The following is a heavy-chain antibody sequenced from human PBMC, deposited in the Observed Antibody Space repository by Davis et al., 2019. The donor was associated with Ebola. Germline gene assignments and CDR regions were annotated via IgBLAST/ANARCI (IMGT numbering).Heavy chain of an antibody. CDR2: IKEDGSEK. J-gene: IGHJ6*03. D-gene: IGHD4-11*01. V-gene: IGHV3-7*03. CDR3: ARLIQYPDNYNNNMDV. CDR1: GFTFSNCW. Sequence: GESLKISCAASGFTFSNCWMNWVRQLPGKGLEWVATIKEDGSEKYYVDSVKGRFTISRDNAKNSLYLQMNSLRAEDTALYYCARLIQYPDNYNNNMDVWGKGTTVTVSS.